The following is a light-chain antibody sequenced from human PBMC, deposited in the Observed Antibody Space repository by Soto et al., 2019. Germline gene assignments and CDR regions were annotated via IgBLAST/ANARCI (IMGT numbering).Light chain of an antibody. Sequence: EIVLTQSPGTLSLSPGERATLSCRASQSVGSGFLAWYQQKPGQAPRLLIYVASSRATGIPDRFSGSGSGTDFTLTISRLEPEDFAVYYCHQRQSWPRTFGQGTKVDI. CDR2: VAS. V-gene: IGKV3D-20*02. J-gene: IGKJ1*01. CDR1: QSVGSGF. CDR3: HQRQSWPRT.